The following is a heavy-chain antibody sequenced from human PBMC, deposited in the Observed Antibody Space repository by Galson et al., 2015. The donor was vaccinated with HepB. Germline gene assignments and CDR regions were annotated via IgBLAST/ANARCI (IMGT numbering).Heavy chain of an antibody. Sequence: SVKVSCKASGYTFTSYAMHWVRQAPGQRLEWMGWINAGNGNTKYSQKFQGRVTITRDTSASTAYMELSSLRSGDTAVYYYAREGYYYGSGSMDVWGKGTTVTVSS. CDR2: INAGNGNT. D-gene: IGHD3-10*01. CDR3: AREGYYYGSGSMDV. CDR1: GYTFTSYA. J-gene: IGHJ6*03. V-gene: IGHV1-3*01.